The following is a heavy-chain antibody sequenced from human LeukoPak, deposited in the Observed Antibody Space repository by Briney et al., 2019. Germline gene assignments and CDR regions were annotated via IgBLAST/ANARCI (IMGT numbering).Heavy chain of an antibody. V-gene: IGHV3-7*01. D-gene: IGHD2-15*01. CDR3: ARDALVVVIAATPGALDY. J-gene: IGHJ4*02. Sequence: PGGSLRLSCAASGFTFSSYWMSWVRQAPGKGLEWVANIKQDGSEKYFVDSVKGRFTISRDNAKNSVYLQMDSLRAEDTAVYYCARDALVVVIAATPGALDYWGQGTLVTVSS. CDR1: GFTFSSYW. CDR2: IKQDGSEK.